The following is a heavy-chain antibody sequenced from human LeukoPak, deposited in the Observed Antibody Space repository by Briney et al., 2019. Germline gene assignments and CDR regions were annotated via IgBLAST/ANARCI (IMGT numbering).Heavy chain of an antibody. D-gene: IGHD1-26*01. CDR2: ISTYNGNT. V-gene: IGHV1-18*01. CDR1: GYTFTSYG. Sequence: ASVKVSCKASGYTFTSYGITWVRQAPGQGLEWMGWISTYNGNTDYAQKVQGRVTMTTDTSTSTAYMELRSLRSDDTAVYYCARELRPRVGDIMPFDYWGQGTLVTVSS. CDR3: ARELRPRVGDIMPFDY. J-gene: IGHJ4*02.